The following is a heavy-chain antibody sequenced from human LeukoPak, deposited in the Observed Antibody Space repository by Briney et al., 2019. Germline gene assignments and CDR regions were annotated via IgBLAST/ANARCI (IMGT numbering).Heavy chain of an antibody. J-gene: IGHJ4*02. CDR2: ISGSGVIT. V-gene: IGHV3-23*01. D-gene: IGHD5-18*01. CDR1: GFTFSSYA. CDR3: ARDRWGYSYGGD. Sequence: PGGSLRLSCAASGFTFSSYAMSWVRQAPGKGLEWVSVISGSGVITYYADSVKGRFTISGDNSKNTLFLQMNSLRAEDTALYYCARDRWGYSYGGDWGQGTLVTVSS.